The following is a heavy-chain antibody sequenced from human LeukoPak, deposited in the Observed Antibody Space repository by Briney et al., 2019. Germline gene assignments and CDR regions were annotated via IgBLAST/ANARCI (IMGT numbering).Heavy chain of an antibody. CDR1: GFMFRDYW. V-gene: IGHV3-7*01. Sequence: PGGSLRLSCAASGFMFRDYWMSWVRQAPGKGLEWVANIKHDGTGKNYVDSVRGRFTISRDNAKNSLYLQLNSLRVGDTAVYYCARANYGPDYWGQGTLVTVSS. CDR2: IKHDGTGK. D-gene: IGHD3-10*01. J-gene: IGHJ4*02. CDR3: ARANYGPDY.